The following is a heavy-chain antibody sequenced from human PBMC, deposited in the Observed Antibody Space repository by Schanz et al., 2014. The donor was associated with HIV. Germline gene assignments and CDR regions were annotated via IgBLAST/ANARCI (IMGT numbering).Heavy chain of an antibody. J-gene: IGHJ4*02. D-gene: IGHD5-12*01. Sequence: QVQLQQWGAGLVKPSETLSLTCAVYSGPFGGTWWNWLRQPPGKGLEGIGDINHNGATRYNSSLNPRVTMSLDPSRRQISLKVASVTAADPAVYYCARATTDNFLPTYYFQSWGQGTLVTVSS. CDR2: INHNGAT. CDR3: ARATTDNFLPTYYFQS. CDR1: SGPFGGTW. V-gene: IGHV4-34*01.